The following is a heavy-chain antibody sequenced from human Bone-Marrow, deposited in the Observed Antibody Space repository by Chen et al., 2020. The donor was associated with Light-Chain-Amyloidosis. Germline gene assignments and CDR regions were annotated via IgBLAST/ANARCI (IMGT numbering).Heavy chain of an antibody. Sequence: QVQLVESGGGVVQPGRSLRLSCAASGFTFRSHGMHWVRQAPGKGLEWVAVIWYDGSNQYYADSVKGRFTISGDNAKNSVYLQMNSLKDEDTALYYCASYNGGAALNIWGQGTMVTVSS. CDR2: IWYDGSNQ. CDR3: ASYNGGAALNI. D-gene: IGHD3-16*01. V-gene: IGHV3-33*03. J-gene: IGHJ3*02. CDR1: GFTFRSHG.